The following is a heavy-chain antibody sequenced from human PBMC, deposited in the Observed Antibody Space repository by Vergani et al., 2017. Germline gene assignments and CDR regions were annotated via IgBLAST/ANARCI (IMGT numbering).Heavy chain of an antibody. CDR2: IRSKTYGATT. Sequence: EVQLVESGGDLVQPGRSLRLSCQTSGFNFGEYGVSWVRQAPGKGLEWIGLIRSKTYGATTEYAASVRGRFTISRDDSKGIAYLQMSSLKKEDTAVYRFAVXIYDYGGSRDFDYWGQGTLVVVSS. J-gene: IGHJ4*02. V-gene: IGHV3-49*04. CDR1: GFNFGEYG. CDR3: AVXIYDYGGSRDFDY. D-gene: IGHD4-23*01.